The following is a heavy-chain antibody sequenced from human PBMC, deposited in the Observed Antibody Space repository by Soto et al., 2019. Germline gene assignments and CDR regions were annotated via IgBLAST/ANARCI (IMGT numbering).Heavy chain of an antibody. Sequence: EVQLVESGGGLVRPGGSLRLSCAASGFTFSSYWMHWVRQGPGKGLVWVSRINSDGSISNYAESVKSRFTISRDNAKNTLYLHMDSLRGDDTAVYYCAREGMGFSNWFDPRGQGTLVTV. V-gene: IGHV3-74*01. CDR3: AREGMGFSNWFDP. CDR2: INSDGSIS. J-gene: IGHJ5*02. D-gene: IGHD2-8*01. CDR1: GFTFSSYW.